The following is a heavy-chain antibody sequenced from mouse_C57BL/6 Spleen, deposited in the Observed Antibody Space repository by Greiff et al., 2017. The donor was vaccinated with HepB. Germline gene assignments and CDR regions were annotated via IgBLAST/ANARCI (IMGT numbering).Heavy chain of an antibody. CDR2: IYPGDGDT. Sequence: QVQLQQSGPELVKPGASVKISCKASGYAFSSSWMNWVKQRPGKGLEWIGRIYPGDGDTNYNGKFKGKATLTADKSSSTAYMQLSSLTSEDSAVYCCARGSALWFAYWGQGTLVTVSA. V-gene: IGHV1-82*01. CDR1: GYAFSSSW. J-gene: IGHJ3*01. CDR3: ARGSALWFAY.